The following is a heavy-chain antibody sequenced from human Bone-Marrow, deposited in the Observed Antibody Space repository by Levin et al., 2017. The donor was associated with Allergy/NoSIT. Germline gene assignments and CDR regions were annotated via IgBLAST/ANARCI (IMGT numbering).Heavy chain of an antibody. CDR1: GFTFSSYT. D-gene: IGHD2-2*01. V-gene: IGHV3-21*01. Sequence: GESLKISCAASGFTFSSYTMYWVRQAPGKGLEWVASISTSTTNYIYYGDSVKGRFTVSRDDAKNSLYLQMDSLRAEDTAMYYCAKQRSTSWKTFDGWGQGTLVIVSS. CDR3: AKQRSTSWKTFDG. CDR2: ISTSTTNYI. J-gene: IGHJ4*02.